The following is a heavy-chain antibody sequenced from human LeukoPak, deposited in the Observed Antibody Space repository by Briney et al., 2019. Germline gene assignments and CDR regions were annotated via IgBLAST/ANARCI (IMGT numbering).Heavy chain of an antibody. J-gene: IGHJ4*02. CDR1: GFSLTTSGVG. Sequence: SGPPLEKPTETLTLTCTFSGFSLTTSGVGVAWIRQPPGQALEWLAVIYWDDDKRYRPSLKNRLTITKDTSRNQVVLTMTNMDPVDTATYYCAHRLDQRTNWNYGNFDYWGQGTLVTVSS. D-gene: IGHD1-7*01. V-gene: IGHV2-5*02. CDR2: IYWDDDK. CDR3: AHRLDQRTNWNYGNFDY.